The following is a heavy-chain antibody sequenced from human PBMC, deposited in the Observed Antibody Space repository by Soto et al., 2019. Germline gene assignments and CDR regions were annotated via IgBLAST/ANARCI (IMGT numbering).Heavy chain of an antibody. V-gene: IGHV3-66*01. J-gene: IGHJ3*02. CDR1: GFIVSSIY. Sequence: EVQLVESGGDLVQPGGSLRLSCAASGFIVSSIYMSWVRQAPGKGLEWVSVIYSGGTTYDADSVKGRFNISRDNSKNTLYLQMNSLRAEDTAVYYCARLDCSGGNCYPDGFDIWGQGTMVTVSS. CDR3: ARLDCSGGNCYPDGFDI. CDR2: IYSGGTT. D-gene: IGHD2-15*01.